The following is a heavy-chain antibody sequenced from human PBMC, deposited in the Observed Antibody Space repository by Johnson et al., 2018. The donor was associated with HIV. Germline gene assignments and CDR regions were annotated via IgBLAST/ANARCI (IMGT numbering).Heavy chain of an antibody. CDR1: GFTFSSYA. Sequence: QMQLVESGGGVVQPGGSLRLSCAASGFTFSSYAMHWVRQAPGKGLEWVAVISYDGSNKYYADSVKGRLTISRDNSKNTLYLQMNSLRAEDTAVYYCASGRVGGKDAFDIWGQGTMVTVSS. D-gene: IGHD2-15*01. J-gene: IGHJ3*02. CDR3: ASGRVGGKDAFDI. V-gene: IGHV3-30-3*02. CDR2: ISYDGSNK.